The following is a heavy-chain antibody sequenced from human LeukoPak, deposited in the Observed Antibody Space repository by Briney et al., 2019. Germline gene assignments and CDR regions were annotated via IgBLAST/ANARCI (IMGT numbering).Heavy chain of an antibody. V-gene: IGHV4-39*01. D-gene: IGHD6-6*01. CDR3: PRQLARNWFDP. CDR1: GDSISSSSYY. CDR2: IYYSGST. Sequence: SETLSLTCTVSGDSISSSSYYWGWIRQPPGKGLEWIGSIYYSGSTYYNPSLKGRVTISVDVSDNQIFLKLNSVTAADTAVYYCPRQLARNWFDPWGQGTLVTVSS. J-gene: IGHJ5*02.